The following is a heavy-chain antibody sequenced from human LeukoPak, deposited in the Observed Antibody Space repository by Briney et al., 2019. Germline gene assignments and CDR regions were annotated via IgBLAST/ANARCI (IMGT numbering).Heavy chain of an antibody. V-gene: IGHV3-7*01. J-gene: IGHJ4*02. CDR2: IKEDGNEI. D-gene: IGHD6-19*01. Sequence: GGSLRLSCAVSGFSFSSNCMSWVRQAPGKGLEWVAKIKEDGNEIYYVDSVKGRFTISRDNTKNSLFLQMNSLRAEDTAVYYCATGGAVAGRFAYWGQGTLVTVSS. CDR3: ATGGAVAGRFAY. CDR1: GFSFSSNC.